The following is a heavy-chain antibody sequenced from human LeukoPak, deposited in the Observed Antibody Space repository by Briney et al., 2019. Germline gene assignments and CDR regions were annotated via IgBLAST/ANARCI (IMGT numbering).Heavy chain of an antibody. Sequence: HPGGSLRLSCAASGFTFSTASLHWVRQAPGRGLEWVSAFDTGFGTYYPDSLKGRFTISRDNSKNTLYLQMNSLRAEDTAVYYCAKDRRLIAAAGTYDYWGQGTLVTVSS. J-gene: IGHJ4*02. CDR2: FDTGFGT. CDR1: GFTFSTAS. V-gene: IGHV3-23*01. D-gene: IGHD6-13*01. CDR3: AKDRRLIAAAGTYDY.